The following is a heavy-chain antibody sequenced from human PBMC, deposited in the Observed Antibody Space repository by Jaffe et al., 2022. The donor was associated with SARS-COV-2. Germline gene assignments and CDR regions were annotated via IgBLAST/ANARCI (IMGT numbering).Heavy chain of an antibody. D-gene: IGHD4-17*01. Sequence: QVQLLQSGAEVKKPGASVEISCQASGYIFTNYYIHWVRQAPGQGLEWMGMFNPSSESASYPHKFQGRVTLTRDTSTHTVYMHLSSLRSDDTAIYYCARATVTTGEDYFDYWGQGTLVTVSS. CDR1: GYIFTNYY. CDR2: FNPSSESA. J-gene: IGHJ4*02. CDR3: ARATVTTGEDYFDY. V-gene: IGHV1-46*01.